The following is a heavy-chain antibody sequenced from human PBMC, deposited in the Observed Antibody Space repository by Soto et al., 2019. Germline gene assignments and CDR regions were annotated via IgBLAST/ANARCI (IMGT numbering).Heavy chain of an antibody. D-gene: IGHD2-2*01. Sequence: ASVKVSCKASGYTFTSYGISWVRQAPGQGLEWMRWISAYNGNTNYAQKLQGRVTMTTDTSTSTAYMELRSLRPDDTAVYYCARYILVVPAAGKSTTFYSPPVDYWGQGTLVTVSS. J-gene: IGHJ4*02. CDR1: GYTFTSYG. CDR2: ISAYNGNT. V-gene: IGHV1-18*01. CDR3: ARYILVVPAAGKSTTFYSPPVDY.